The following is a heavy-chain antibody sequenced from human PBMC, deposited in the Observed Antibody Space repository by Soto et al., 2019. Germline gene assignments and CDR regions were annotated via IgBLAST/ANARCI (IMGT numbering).Heavy chain of an antibody. D-gene: IGHD6-6*01. J-gene: IGHJ6*02. CDR2: IYYGGST. CDR3: ARDPIAARFSDYYYGMDV. V-gene: IGHV4-59*01. CDR1: GGSISSYY. Sequence: SSETLSLTCTVSGGSISSYYWSWIRQPPGKGLEWIGYIYYGGSTNYNPSLKSRVTISVDTSKNQFSLKLSRLRSDDTAVYYCARDPIAARFSDYYYGMDVWGQGTTVTVSS.